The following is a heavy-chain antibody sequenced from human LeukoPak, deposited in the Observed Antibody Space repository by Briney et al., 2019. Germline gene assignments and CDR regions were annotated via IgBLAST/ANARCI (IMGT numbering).Heavy chain of an antibody. CDR3: ARSIVVVAFDY. Sequence: ASETLSLTCAVYGGSFSGYYWSWIRQPPGKGLEWIGEINHSGSTNYNPSLKSRVTISVDTSKNQFSLKLSSVTAADTAVYYCARSIVVVAFDYWGQGTLVTVSS. CDR1: GGSFSGYY. V-gene: IGHV4-34*01. J-gene: IGHJ4*02. D-gene: IGHD2-15*01. CDR2: INHSGST.